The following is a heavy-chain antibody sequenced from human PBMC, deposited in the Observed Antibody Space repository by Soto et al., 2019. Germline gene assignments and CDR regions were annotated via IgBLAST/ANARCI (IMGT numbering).Heavy chain of an antibody. J-gene: IGHJ5*02. Sequence: SVKVSCKASGGTFSSYAISWVRQAPGQGLEWMGGIIPIFGTANYAQKFQGRVTITADESTSTAYMELSSLRSEDTAVYYCARVIAAAGDDNWFDPWGQGTLVTAPQ. CDR1: GGTFSSYA. CDR3: ARVIAAAGDDNWFDP. CDR2: IIPIFGTA. V-gene: IGHV1-69*13. D-gene: IGHD6-13*01.